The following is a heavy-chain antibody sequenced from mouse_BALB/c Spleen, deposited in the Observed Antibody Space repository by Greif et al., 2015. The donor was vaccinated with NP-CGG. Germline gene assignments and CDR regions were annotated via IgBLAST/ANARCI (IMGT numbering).Heavy chain of an antibody. CDR3: ARIPYASYYFDY. CDR1: GFAFSSYD. J-gene: IGHJ2*01. Sequence: EVMLVESGGGLVKHGGSLKLSCAASGFAFSSYDMSWVRQTPEKRLEWVAYISSGGGSTHYPDTVKGRFTISGDNSKNTLYLQMSSLKSEDTAMYYYARIPYASYYFDYWGQGTTLTVSS. V-gene: IGHV5-12-1*01. D-gene: IGHD1-1*01. CDR2: ISSGGGST.